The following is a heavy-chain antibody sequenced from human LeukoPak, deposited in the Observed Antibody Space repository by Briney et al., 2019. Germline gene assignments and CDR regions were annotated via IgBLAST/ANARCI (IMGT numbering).Heavy chain of an antibody. V-gene: IGHV3-66*01. CDR1: GFTVSSNH. Sequence: GGSLRLSCAASGFTVSSNHMSWVRQAPGKGLEWVSVIYSGGSTYYADSVKGRFTISRDNSKNTLYLQMNSLRAEDTAVYYCVRESLVGATYDYWGQGTLVTVSS. D-gene: IGHD1-26*01. J-gene: IGHJ4*02. CDR3: VRESLVGATYDY. CDR2: IYSGGST.